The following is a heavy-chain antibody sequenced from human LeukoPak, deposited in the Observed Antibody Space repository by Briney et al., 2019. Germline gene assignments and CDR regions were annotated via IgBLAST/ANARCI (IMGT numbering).Heavy chain of an antibody. Sequence: PSETLSLTCTVSGGSISSYYWSWIRQPAGKGLEWIGRIYTSGSTNYNPSLKSRVTMSVDTSKNQFSLKLSSVTAADTAVYYCARELDDYGDLNFDYWGQGTLVTVPS. CDR3: ARELDDYGDLNFDY. CDR2: IYTSGST. D-gene: IGHD4-17*01. J-gene: IGHJ4*02. CDR1: GGSISSYY. V-gene: IGHV4-4*07.